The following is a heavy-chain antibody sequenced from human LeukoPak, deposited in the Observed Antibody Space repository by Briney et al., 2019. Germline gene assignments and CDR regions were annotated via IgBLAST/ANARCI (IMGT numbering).Heavy chain of an antibody. D-gene: IGHD3-3*01. CDR2: ISYDGSNK. V-gene: IGHV3-30*18. J-gene: IGHJ4*02. CDR3: AKSLEWHLFDY. CDR1: GFTFTNYW. Sequence: GESLRLFCAASGFTFTNYWMNWVRQAPGKGLEWVAVISYDGSNKYYADSVKGRFTISRDNSKNTLYLQMNSLRAEDTAVYYCAKSLEWHLFDYWGQGTLVTVSS.